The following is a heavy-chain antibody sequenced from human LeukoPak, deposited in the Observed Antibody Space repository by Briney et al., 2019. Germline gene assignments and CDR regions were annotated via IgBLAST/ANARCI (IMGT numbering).Heavy chain of an antibody. D-gene: IGHD5-18*01. CDR2: IRYDGSNK. CDR1: GFTFSSYC. V-gene: IGHV3-30*02. J-gene: IGHJ4*02. CDR3: AKDPRGYSYGLFDY. Sequence: GGSLRLSCAASGFTFSSYCMHWVRQAPGKGLEWVAFIRYDGSNKCYADSVKGRFTISRDNSKNTLYLQMNSLRAEDTAVYYCAKDPRGYSYGLFDYWGQGTLVTVSS.